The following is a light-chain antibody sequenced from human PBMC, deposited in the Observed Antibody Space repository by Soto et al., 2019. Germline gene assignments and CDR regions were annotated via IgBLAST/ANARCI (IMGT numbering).Light chain of an antibody. Sequence: EVVMTQSPGTLSVSPGERATLSCRASQSVGTNLAWYQQKPGQAPRLLIYDASKRATGIPARFSGSGSGTDFTLTISSLEPEDFAVYYCQQRSNWPSTFGQGTKLEIK. CDR2: DAS. CDR1: QSVGTN. V-gene: IGKV3-11*01. CDR3: QQRSNWPST. J-gene: IGKJ2*02.